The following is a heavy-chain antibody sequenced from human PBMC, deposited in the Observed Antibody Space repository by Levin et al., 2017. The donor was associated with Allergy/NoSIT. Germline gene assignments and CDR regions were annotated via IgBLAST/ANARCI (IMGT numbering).Heavy chain of an antibody. D-gene: IGHD2-2*01. CDR1: GFTVSGHY. Sequence: PGESLKISCAASGFTVSGHYMSWVRQAPGKGLEWVSVIYSGGDTKYTDSVTGRFTISRDDSKNTLYLQMNSLRVEDTAVYYCARMYCSSTSCYAGMGLNWFDPWGQGTLVTVSS. V-gene: IGHV3-53*01. CDR2: IYSGGDT. CDR3: ARMYCSSTSCYAGMGLNWFDP. J-gene: IGHJ5*02.